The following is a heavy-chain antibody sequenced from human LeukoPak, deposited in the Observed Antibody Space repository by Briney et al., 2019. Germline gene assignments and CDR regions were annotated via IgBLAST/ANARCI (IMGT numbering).Heavy chain of an antibody. D-gene: IGHD3-3*01. CDR1: GFIFSSSV. CDR2: ISYDGSNK. J-gene: IGHJ4*02. Sequence: PGRSLRLSCAASGFIFSSSVMHWVRQAPGKGLEWVAVISYDGSNKYYADSVKGRFTIPRDNSKNTLYLQMNSLRAEDTAVYYCAKGARSRFLEWLTPGYWGQGTLVTVSS. V-gene: IGHV3-30*18. CDR3: AKGARSRFLEWLTPGY.